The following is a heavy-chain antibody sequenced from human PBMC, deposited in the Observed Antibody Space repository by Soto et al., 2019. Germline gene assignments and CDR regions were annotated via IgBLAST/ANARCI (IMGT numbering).Heavy chain of an antibody. D-gene: IGHD6-19*01. CDR1: GYTFTSYG. CDR2: ISAYNGNT. J-gene: IGHJ4*02. V-gene: IGHV1-18*04. Sequence: QVQLVQSGAEVKKPGASVKVSCKASGYTFTSYGISWVRQAPGQGLEWMGWISAYNGNTNYAQKLQGRVTMTTDTATSTAYMELRSLRSDDTAVYYCARDEAIFGSSGWYDLDYWGQGTLVTVSS. CDR3: ARDEAIFGSSGWYDLDY.